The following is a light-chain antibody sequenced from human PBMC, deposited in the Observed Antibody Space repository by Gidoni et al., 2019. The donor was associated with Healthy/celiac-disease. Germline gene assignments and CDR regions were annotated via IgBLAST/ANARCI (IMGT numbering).Light chain of an antibody. Sequence: DIGMTQSPLYLPVTPGEPASIACRSSQSLRHSNGYNYLDWYLQKPGQSPQLLIYLGSNRASGVPDRFSGSGSGTDFTLKISRVEAEDVGVYYCMQALQTPLITFGQGTRLEIK. CDR3: MQALQTPLIT. V-gene: IGKV2-28*01. J-gene: IGKJ5*01. CDR2: LGS. CDR1: QSLRHSNGYNY.